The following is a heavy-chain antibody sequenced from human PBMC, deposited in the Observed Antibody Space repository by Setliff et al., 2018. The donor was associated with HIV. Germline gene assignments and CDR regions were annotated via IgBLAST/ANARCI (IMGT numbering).Heavy chain of an antibody. CDR1: GGSISSGDYY. CDR2: IYYSGST. CDR3: ASSLGTVYYYGMDV. V-gene: IGHV4-30-4*08. D-gene: IGHD7-27*01. Sequence: TLSLTCTVSGGSISSGDYYWSWIRQPPGKGLEWIGYIYYSGSTYYNPSLKSRVTISVDTSKNQFSLKLSSVTAADTAVYYCASSLGTVYYYGMDVWGQGTTVTVSS. J-gene: IGHJ6*02.